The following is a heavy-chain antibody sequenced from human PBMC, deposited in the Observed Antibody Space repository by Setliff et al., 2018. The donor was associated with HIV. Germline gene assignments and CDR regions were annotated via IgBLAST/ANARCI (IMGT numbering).Heavy chain of an antibody. J-gene: IGHJ6*03. CDR1: DGSISNYY. V-gene: IGHV4-4*07. D-gene: IGHD2-2*02. CDR2: IFTSGTT. Sequence: SETLSLTCTVSDGSISNYYWNWIRQPAGKGLEWIGRIFTSGTTNYNPSLRSRVTISVDTSKNQFSLRLSSVTAADTAVYYCAREGFYNSYYYYMDVWGIGTTVTVSS. CDR3: AREGFYNSYYYYMDV.